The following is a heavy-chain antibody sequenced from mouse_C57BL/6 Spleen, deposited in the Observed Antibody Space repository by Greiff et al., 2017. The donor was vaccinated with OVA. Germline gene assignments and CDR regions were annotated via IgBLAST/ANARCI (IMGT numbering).Heavy chain of an antibody. Sequence: EVQLMESEGGLVQPGSSMKLSCTASGFTFSDYYMAWVRQVPEKGLEWVANINYDGSSTYYLDSLKSRFIISRDNAKNILYLQMSSLKSEDTATYYCARDGYYWYFDVWGTGTTVTVSS. V-gene: IGHV5-16*01. CDR3: ARDGYYWYFDV. D-gene: IGHD2-2*01. J-gene: IGHJ1*03. CDR1: GFTFSDYY. CDR2: INYDGSST.